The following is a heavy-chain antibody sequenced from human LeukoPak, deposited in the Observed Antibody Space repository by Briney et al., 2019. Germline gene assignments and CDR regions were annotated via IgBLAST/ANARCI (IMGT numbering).Heavy chain of an antibody. Sequence: PGGSLRLSCAASGFTFSSYSMNWVRQPPGKGLEWIGEINHSGSTNYNPSLKSRVTISVDTSKHQFSLKLSSVTAADTAVYYCARGRSSSWPYYYYMDVWGKGTTVTVSS. V-gene: IGHV4-34*01. J-gene: IGHJ6*03. D-gene: IGHD6-13*01. CDR1: GFTFSSYS. CDR3: ARGRSSSWPYYYYMDV. CDR2: INHSGST.